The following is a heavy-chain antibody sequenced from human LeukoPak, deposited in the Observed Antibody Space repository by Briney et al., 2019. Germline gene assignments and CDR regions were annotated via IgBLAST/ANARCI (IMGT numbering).Heavy chain of an antibody. CDR1: GFTFSNEI. CDR3: AKYEGGPGFDY. V-gene: IGHV3-21*01. Sequence: GGSLRLSCTASGFTFSNEIMNWVRQAPGRRLEWVSSISTSSSYIYYADSVKGRFTISRDNAKNSLYLQMDSLRAEDTAVYYCAKYEGGPGFDYWGQGTLVTVSS. D-gene: IGHD3-16*01. J-gene: IGHJ4*02. CDR2: ISTSSSYI.